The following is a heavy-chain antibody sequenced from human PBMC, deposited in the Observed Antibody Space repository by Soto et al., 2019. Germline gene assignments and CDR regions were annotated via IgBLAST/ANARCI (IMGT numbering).Heavy chain of an antibody. Sequence: GGSLRLSCAASGFTFSSYGMHWVRQAPGKGLAWVAVIWYDGSNKYYADSVKGRFTISRDNSKNTLYLQMNSPRAEDTAVYYCARDAGATKDYYYYYGMDVWGQGTTVTVSS. V-gene: IGHV3-33*01. CDR2: IWYDGSNK. D-gene: IGHD1-26*01. CDR3: ARDAGATKDYYYYYGMDV. CDR1: GFTFSSYG. J-gene: IGHJ6*02.